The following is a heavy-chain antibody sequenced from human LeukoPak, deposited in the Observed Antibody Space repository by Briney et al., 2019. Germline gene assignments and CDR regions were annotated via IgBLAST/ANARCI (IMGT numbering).Heavy chain of an antibody. V-gene: IGHV3-53*01. CDR1: GFTVSSNY. Sequence: GGSLRLSCAASGFTVSSNYMSWVRQAPGKGLEWVSVIYGGGSTYYADSVKGRFTISRDNSKNTLYLQMNSLRAEDTAVYYCARDRGMGYSGYDFWGYYYYYGMDVWGQGTTVTVSS. J-gene: IGHJ6*02. D-gene: IGHD5-12*01. CDR3: ARDRGMGYSGYDFWGYYYYYGMDV. CDR2: IYGGGST.